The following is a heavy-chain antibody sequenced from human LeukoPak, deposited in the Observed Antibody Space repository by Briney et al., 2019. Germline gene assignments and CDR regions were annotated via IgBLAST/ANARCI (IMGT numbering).Heavy chain of an antibody. Sequence: SETLSLSCTVSGGSISTGSYYWGWIRQPPGKGLEWIASIYYSGSTYYNPSLKSRVTISVDTSKNQFSLKLSSVTAADTAVYYCARGTGSYDLDYWGQGTLVTVSS. D-gene: IGHD1-26*01. CDR1: GGSISTGSYY. J-gene: IGHJ4*02. V-gene: IGHV4-39*01. CDR2: IYYSGST. CDR3: ARGTGSYDLDY.